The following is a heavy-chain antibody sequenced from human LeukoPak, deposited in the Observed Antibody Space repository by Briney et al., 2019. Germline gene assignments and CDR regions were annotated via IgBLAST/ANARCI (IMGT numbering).Heavy chain of an antibody. J-gene: IGHJ4*02. CDR3: ASSGSYRFDY. Sequence: GGSLRLSCAASGFTFSSYSMNWIRQAPGKGLEWVSHITASGTAMFYADSVKGRFTISRDNAKNSLYLQMNSLRDEDTAVYYCASSGSYRFDYWGQGTLVTVSS. D-gene: IGHD1-26*01. V-gene: IGHV3-48*02. CDR2: ITASGTAM. CDR1: GFTFSSYS.